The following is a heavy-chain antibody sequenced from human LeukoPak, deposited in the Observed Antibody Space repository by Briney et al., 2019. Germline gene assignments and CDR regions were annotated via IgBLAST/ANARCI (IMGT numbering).Heavy chain of an antibody. CDR1: GGTFISYA. Sequence: SVKVSCKASGGTFISYAISWVRQAPAQGLEWMGGIIPIFGTANYAQKFQGRVTITADESTSTAYMELSSLRSEDTAVYYCARAYSGYDYYFDYWGQGTLVTVSS. CDR3: ARAYSGYDYYFDY. CDR2: IIPIFGTA. V-gene: IGHV1-69*13. D-gene: IGHD5-12*01. J-gene: IGHJ4*02.